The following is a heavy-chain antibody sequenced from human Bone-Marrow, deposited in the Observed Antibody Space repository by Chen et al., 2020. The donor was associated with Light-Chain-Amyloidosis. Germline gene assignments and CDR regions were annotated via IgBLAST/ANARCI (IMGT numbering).Heavy chain of an antibody. CDR2: ISGDSNDI. Sequence: EVQLVESGGGLVKPGGSLRLSCAASGFTFSDYSMNWVRQAPGKGLEWVSSISGDSNDIYYADSGKGRLTISRDNAKNSVYLQMNSLRTEDTAVYYCAREPTTDPLYYYGMDVWGQGSTVTVSS. D-gene: IGHD1-1*01. CDR1: GFTFSDYS. J-gene: IGHJ6*02. V-gene: IGHV3-21*01. CDR3: AREPTTDPLYYYGMDV.